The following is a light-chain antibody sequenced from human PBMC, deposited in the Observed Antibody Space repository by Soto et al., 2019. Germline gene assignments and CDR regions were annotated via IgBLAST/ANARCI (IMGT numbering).Light chain of an antibody. J-gene: IGKJ1*01. CDR2: AAS. CDR1: QGVSNF. V-gene: IGKV1-27*01. Sequence: DIQMTQSPSSLSASVGDRVSITCRASQGVSNFLAWYQQRPGKVPKLLIYAASTLQSGVPSRFSGSGSGTDFTLTISSLQPEDVATYYCQKYNRAPWTFGQGTKVEIK. CDR3: QKYNRAPWT.